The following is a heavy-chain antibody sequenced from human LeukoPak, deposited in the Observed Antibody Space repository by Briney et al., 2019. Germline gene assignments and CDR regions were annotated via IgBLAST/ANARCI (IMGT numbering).Heavy chain of an antibody. D-gene: IGHD6-13*01. CDR1: GDSISRYH. CDR3: ARAPRYSSQGLWHRPENRHWYFDL. Sequence: SETLSLPCTVSGDSISRYHWNWIRHPTGKGRECGRYISGSNNYNPSLKSRVIISVDTSKNQFSLKLSSVTAADTALYYCARAPRYSSQGLWHRPENRHWYFDLWGRGTLVTVSS. V-gene: IGHV4-59*01. J-gene: IGHJ2*01. CDR2: ISGSN.